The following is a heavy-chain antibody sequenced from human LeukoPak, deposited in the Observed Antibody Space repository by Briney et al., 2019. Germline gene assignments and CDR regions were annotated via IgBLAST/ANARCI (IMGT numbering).Heavy chain of an antibody. V-gene: IGHV4-4*07. D-gene: IGHD3-10*01. CDR1: GGSISYYY. CDR3: ARVEEGYGSGRRENYYYYYMDV. J-gene: IGHJ6*03. CDR2: FYTSGST. Sequence: SETLSLTCTVSGGSISYYYWKWIRQPAGKGLEWIGRFYTSGSTNYNPSLKSRVSISIDTSKNQFSLKLTSVTAADTAVYYCARVEEGYGSGRRENYYYYYMDVWGKGTTVTISS.